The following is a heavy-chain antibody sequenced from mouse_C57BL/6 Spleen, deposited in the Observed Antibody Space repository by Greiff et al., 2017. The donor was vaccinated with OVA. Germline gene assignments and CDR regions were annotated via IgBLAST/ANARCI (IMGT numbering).Heavy chain of an antibody. CDR1: GFSLTSYA. CDR2: IWTGGGT. J-gene: IGHJ4*01. V-gene: IGHV2-9-1*01. CDR3: ARKSRPYYYAMDY. Sequence: VQLQQSGPGLVAPSQSLSITCTVSGFSLTSYAISWVRQPPGKGLEWLGVIWTGGGTNYNSALKSRLSISQDNSKSQVFLKMNSLQTDDTTRYYCARKSRPYYYAMDYWGQGTSGTVSS. D-gene: IGHD1-1*01.